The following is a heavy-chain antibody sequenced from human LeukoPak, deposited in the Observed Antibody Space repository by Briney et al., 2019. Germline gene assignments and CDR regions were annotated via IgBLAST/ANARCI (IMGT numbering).Heavy chain of an antibody. CDR2: IKHDGSDK. Sequence: GGSLRLSCAASGFTFSSYWMSWVRQAPGKGLEWVACIKHDGSDKYYVDSVKGRFTISRDNAKNSLYLQMNSLRAEDTAVYYCSKYTRVFDPWGQGTLVTVSS. D-gene: IGHD2-15*01. CDR3: SKYTRVFDP. J-gene: IGHJ5*02. V-gene: IGHV3-7*01. CDR1: GFTFSSYW.